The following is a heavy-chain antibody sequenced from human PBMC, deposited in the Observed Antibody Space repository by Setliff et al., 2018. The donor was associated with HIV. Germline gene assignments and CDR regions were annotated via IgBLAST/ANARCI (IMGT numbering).Heavy chain of an antibody. D-gene: IGHD6-19*01. J-gene: IGHJ5*02. Sequence: PGESLKISCVASGFTFSIYNMHWVRQIPGKGLEWVAFIAYDGSNKCYADSVKSRFTISRDNSKNALYLQINSLRVEDTAVYYCAKDWLTDNWFDPWGQGTLVTVSS. CDR1: GFTFSIYN. CDR3: AKDWLTDNWFDP. CDR2: IAYDGSNK. V-gene: IGHV3-30*02.